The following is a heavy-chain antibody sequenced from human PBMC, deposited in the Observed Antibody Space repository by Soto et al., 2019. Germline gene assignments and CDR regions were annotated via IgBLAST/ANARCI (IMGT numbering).Heavy chain of an antibody. J-gene: IGHJ4*02. V-gene: IGHV3-33*01. CDR1: GFAFSSFG. Sequence: QVQLVESGGGVVQPGTSLRLSCVASGFAFSSFGIHWVRQAPRKGLEWVAIIWYDGSDKYYGDSVKGRFTISRDNSKNTLFLQMNSLRAEDTAVYHCAFGNLSYYFDYWGQGTPVTVSS. CDR2: IWYDGSDK. CDR3: AFGNLSYYFDY. D-gene: IGHD3-16*01.